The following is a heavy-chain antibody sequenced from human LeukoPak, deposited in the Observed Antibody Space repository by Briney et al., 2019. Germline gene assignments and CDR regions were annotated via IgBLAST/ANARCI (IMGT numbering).Heavy chain of an antibody. D-gene: IGHD3-10*01. CDR2: INSDGSST. CDR1: GFTFSSYW. J-gene: IGHJ6*01. Sequence: GGSLRLSCAASGFTFSSYWINWVRQAPGKGLEWVSHINSDGSSTYYADSVKGRFTISRDNAKNTLYLQMNSLRAEDTAVYYCARDHNYGSGRYGMDVWGQGTTVTVSS. V-gene: IGHV3-74*01. CDR3: ARDHNYGSGRYGMDV.